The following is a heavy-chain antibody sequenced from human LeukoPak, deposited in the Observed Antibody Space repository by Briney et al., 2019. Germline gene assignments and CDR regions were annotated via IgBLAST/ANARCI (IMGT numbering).Heavy chain of an antibody. D-gene: IGHD1-26*01. Sequence: PSETLSLTCTVSGGSISSGSHYWSWIRQPAGKGLEWIGRIYTSGSTNYNPSLKSRVTISVDTSKNQFSLKLSSVTAADTAVYYCARDRPVGATTYGMDVWGQGTTVTVSS. CDR3: ARDRPVGATTYGMDV. J-gene: IGHJ6*02. V-gene: IGHV4-61*02. CDR1: GGSISSGSHY. CDR2: IYTSGST.